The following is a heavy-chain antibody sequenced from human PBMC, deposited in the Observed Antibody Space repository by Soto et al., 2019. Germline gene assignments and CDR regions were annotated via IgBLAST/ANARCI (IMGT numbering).Heavy chain of an antibody. Sequence: GGSLRLSCAASGFTFSSYGMHWVRQAPGKGLEWVAVISYDGNNKYYADSVKGRFTISRDNFKNTLYLQMDSLRAEDTAMYYCAKDHLETTVTTPSYWGQGTLVTVSS. CDR1: GFTFSSYG. D-gene: IGHD4-17*01. CDR2: ISYDGNNK. J-gene: IGHJ4*02. CDR3: AKDHLETTVTTPSY. V-gene: IGHV3-30*18.